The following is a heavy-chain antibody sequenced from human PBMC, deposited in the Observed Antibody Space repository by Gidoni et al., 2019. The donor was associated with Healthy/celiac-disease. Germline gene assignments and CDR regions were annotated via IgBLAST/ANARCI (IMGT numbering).Heavy chain of an antibody. J-gene: IGHJ4*02. V-gene: IGHV4-34*01. Sequence: QVQLQPCGAGLLKPSETLSLTCAVYGGSFSGYYWSWIRQPPGKGLEWIGEINHSGSTNYNPSLKSRVTISVDTSKNQFSLKLSSVTAADTAVYYCARVVGDNHDDYWGQGTLVTVSS. CDR2: INHSGST. CDR1: GGSFSGYY. D-gene: IGHD3-16*01. CDR3: ARVVGDNHDDY.